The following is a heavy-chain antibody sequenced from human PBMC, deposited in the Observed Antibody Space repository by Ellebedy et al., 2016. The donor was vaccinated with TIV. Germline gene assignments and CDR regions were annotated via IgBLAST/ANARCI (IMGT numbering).Heavy chain of an antibody. Sequence: MPSETLSLTCTVSNDSISNGGYYWSWIRQLPGKGLEWIGYIYNSGSTYYNPSLKSRVTISGHTSKNQFSLKLRSVTAADTAVYYCARPRLGSRAFDIWGQGTMVTVSS. CDR3: ARPRLGSRAFDI. D-gene: IGHD3-16*01. V-gene: IGHV4-31*03. CDR2: IYNSGST. J-gene: IGHJ3*02. CDR1: NDSISNGGYY.